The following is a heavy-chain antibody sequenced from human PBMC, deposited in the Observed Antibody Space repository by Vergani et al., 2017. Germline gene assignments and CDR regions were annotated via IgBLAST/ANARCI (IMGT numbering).Heavy chain of an antibody. J-gene: IGHJ6*02. Sequence: QVQLQESGPGLVKPSETLSLTCTVSGGSISSYYWSWIRQPAGKGLEWIGRIYTSGSTNYNPSLKSRVNMSVDTSKNQFSLKLSSVTAADTAVYYCARDNYDFWSGYYTYYYYYGMDVWGQGTTVTVSS. V-gene: IGHV4-4*07. CDR2: IYTSGST. D-gene: IGHD3-3*01. CDR1: GGSISSYY. CDR3: ARDNYDFWSGYYTYYYYYGMDV.